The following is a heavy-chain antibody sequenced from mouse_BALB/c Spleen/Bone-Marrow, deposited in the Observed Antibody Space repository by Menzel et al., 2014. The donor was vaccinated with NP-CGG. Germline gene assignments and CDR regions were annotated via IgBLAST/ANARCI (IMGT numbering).Heavy chain of an antibody. CDR2: IDPANGNT. CDR3: ARWEYYAMDY. V-gene: IGHV14-3*02. Sequence: VQLQQSGAELVKPGASVKLSCTASGFNIKDTYMHWVKQRPEQGLEWIGRIDPANGNTKYDPKFQGKATITADTSSNTAYLQLSNLESEDTAVYYWARWEYYAMDYWGQGTSVTVSS. D-gene: IGHD4-1*01. J-gene: IGHJ4*01. CDR1: GFNIKDTY.